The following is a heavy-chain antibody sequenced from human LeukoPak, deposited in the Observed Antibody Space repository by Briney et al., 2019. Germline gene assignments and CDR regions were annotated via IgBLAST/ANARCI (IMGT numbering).Heavy chain of an antibody. D-gene: IGHD6-13*01. Sequence: GSLRLSCAASGFTFSSYGMHWVRQAPGKGLEWVAFIRYDGSNQYSADSVKGRFTIPRDNSKNTLYLQMNSLRAEDTAVYYCAKDHFGSSWPYYIDYWGQGTLVTVSS. J-gene: IGHJ4*02. CDR3: AKDHFGSSWPYYIDY. V-gene: IGHV3-30*02. CDR2: IRYDGSNQ. CDR1: GFTFSSYG.